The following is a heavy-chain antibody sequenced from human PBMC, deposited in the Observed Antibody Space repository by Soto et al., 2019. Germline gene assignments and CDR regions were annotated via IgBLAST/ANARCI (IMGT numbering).Heavy chain of an antibody. V-gene: IGHV1-46*01. D-gene: IGHD2-21*02. Sequence: QVQLMQSGAEVKKPGASVKVSCKASGDTFTNYYIHWVRQAPGQGLEWMGTVNPSGGHTTYSQNFLGRVTMTSDTSTSTLYMELTSLTSDDAAVYYCARGGHVVVVTAAFDYWGQGTLVTVSS. CDR3: ARGGHVVVVTAAFDY. CDR2: VNPSGGHT. CDR1: GDTFTNYY. J-gene: IGHJ4*02.